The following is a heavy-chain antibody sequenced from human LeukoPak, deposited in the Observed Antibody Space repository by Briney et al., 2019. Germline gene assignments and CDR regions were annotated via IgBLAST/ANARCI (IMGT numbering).Heavy chain of an antibody. CDR1: GGTFSSYA. CDR3: ASRPLDSSGYYFGAPYYDY. D-gene: IGHD3-22*01. Sequence: SVKVSCKAFGGTFSSYAISWVRQAPGQGLEWMGGIIPIFGTANYAQKFQGRVTITADESTSTAYMELSSLRSEDTAVYYCASRPLDSSGYYFGAPYYDYWGQGTLVTVSS. V-gene: IGHV1-69*13. J-gene: IGHJ4*02. CDR2: IIPIFGTA.